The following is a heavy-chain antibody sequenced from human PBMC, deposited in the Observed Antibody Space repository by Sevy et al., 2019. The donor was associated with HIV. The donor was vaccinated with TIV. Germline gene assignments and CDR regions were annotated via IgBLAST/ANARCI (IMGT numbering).Heavy chain of an antibody. CDR3: ARSPGSSGSPIDY. V-gene: IGHV1-2*02. CDR1: GYTFTGYY. CDR2: INPNSGGT. J-gene: IGHJ4*02. D-gene: IGHD6-19*01. Sequence: ASVKVSCKASGYTFTGYYMHWVRQAPGQGLEWMGWINPNSGGTNYAQKFQARVTMTRDTSISTAYMELSRRGSDDTAGYYCARSPGSSGSPIDYWGQGTLVTVSS.